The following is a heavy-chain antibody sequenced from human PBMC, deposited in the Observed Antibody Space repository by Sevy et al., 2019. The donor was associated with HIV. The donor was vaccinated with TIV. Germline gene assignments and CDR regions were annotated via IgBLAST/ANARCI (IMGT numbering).Heavy chain of an antibody. CDR1: GFFFSNYA. CDR3: ARDVFIASFDYGGMDV. V-gene: IGHV3-30-3*01. D-gene: IGHD4-17*01. CDR2: ISYVDNNK. Sequence: GGSLRLSCAASGFFFSNYAMHWVRQAPGKGLEWVAVISYVDNNKYYADSVKGRFTISRDNSKNTLYLQMNSLRAEDTAVYYCARDVFIASFDYGGMDVWGQGTTVTVSS. J-gene: IGHJ6*02.